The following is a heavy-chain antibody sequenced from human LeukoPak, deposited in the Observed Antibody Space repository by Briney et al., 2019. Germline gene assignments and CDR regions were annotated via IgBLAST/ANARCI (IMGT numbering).Heavy chain of an antibody. CDR1: RFTFSSYG. V-gene: IGHV3-30*02. CDR3: ARDLFSSWYEAFDY. D-gene: IGHD6-13*01. CDR2: IRYDRSNE. Sequence: GGSLXLSCAASRFTFSSYGMHWVRQAPGKGLEWVAFIRYDRSNEYYADSVKGRFTISRDNSKNTLYLQMNSLRAEDTAVYYCARDLFSSWYEAFDYWGQGTLVTVSS. J-gene: IGHJ4*02.